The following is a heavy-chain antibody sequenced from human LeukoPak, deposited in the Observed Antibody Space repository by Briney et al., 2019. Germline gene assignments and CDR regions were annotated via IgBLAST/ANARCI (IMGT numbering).Heavy chain of an antibody. J-gene: IGHJ4*02. CDR3: ARDRYYYDSSGYYYFDY. CDR1: GYTFTSYG. D-gene: IGHD3-22*01. V-gene: IGHV1-18*01. Sequence: ASVKVSCKASGYTFTSYGISWVRQAPGQGLEWMGWISAYNGNTNYAQKLQGRVTMTTDTSTSTDYMELRSLRSDDTAVYYCARDRYYYDSSGYYYFDYWGQGTLVTVSS. CDR2: ISAYNGNT.